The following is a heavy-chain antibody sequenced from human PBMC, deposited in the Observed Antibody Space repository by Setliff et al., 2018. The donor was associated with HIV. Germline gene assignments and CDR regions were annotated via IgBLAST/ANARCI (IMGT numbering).Heavy chain of an antibody. CDR3: ARDHMSVGAWVGATSRGLFQH. D-gene: IGHD1-26*01. J-gene: IGHJ1*01. CDR2: INPSSTST. CDR1: GYTFTTYY. Sequence: GASVKVSCKASGYTFTTYYIHWVRQAPGQGLEWMGIINPSSTSTNYAQRFQGRVTMTRDTSTGTVYMELSSLRSEDTAVYYCARDHMSVGAWVGATSRGLFQHWGQGTLVTVSS. V-gene: IGHV1-46*01.